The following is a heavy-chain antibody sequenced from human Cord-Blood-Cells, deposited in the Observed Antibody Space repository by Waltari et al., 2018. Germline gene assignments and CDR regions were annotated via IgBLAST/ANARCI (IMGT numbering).Heavy chain of an antibody. CDR1: GGSFSGYY. V-gene: IGHV4-34*01. D-gene: IGHD4-17*01. J-gene: IGHJ4*02. CDR2: INHSGST. CDR3: ARESDHTAVTSDY. Sequence: QVQLQQWGAGLLKPSETLSLTCAVYGGSFSGYYWSWIRQPPGKGLEWIGEINHSGSTNYNPSLKRRVTRSVDTSKNQFSLKLSSVTAADTAVYYCARESDHTAVTSDYWGQGTLVTVSS.